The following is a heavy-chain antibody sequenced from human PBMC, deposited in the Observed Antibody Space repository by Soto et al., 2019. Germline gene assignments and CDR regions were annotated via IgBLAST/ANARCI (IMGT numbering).Heavy chain of an antibody. CDR2: ISYDGSNK. Sequence: QPGGSLRLSCAASGFTFSSYAMHWVRQAPGKGLEWVAVISYDGSNKYYADSVKGRFTISRDNSKNTLYLQMNSLRAEDTAVYYCARGGAPKVSGYYWIDYWGQGTLVTVSS. CDR1: GFTFSSYA. J-gene: IGHJ4*02. D-gene: IGHD3-3*01. CDR3: ARGGAPKVSGYYWIDY. V-gene: IGHV3-30-3*01.